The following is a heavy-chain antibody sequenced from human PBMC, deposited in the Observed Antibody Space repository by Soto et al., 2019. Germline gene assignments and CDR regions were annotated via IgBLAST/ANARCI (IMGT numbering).Heavy chain of an antibody. V-gene: IGHV3-15*07. D-gene: IGHD3-10*01. Sequence: GGSLRLSCAASGFTFSNAWMNWVRQAPGKGLEWVGRIKSKTDGGTTDYAAPVKGRFTISRDDSKNTLYLQMNSLKTEDTAVYYCTTEPHPWFGELGWARSTDYWGQGTLVTVSS. CDR2: IKSKTDGGTT. J-gene: IGHJ4*02. CDR1: GFTFSNAW. CDR3: TTEPHPWFGELGWARSTDY.